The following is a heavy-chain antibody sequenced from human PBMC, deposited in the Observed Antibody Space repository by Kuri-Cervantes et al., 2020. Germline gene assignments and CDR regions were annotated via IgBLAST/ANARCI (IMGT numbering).Heavy chain of an antibody. CDR2: ISSSSSTI. Sequence: GESLKISCAASGFTFSSYSMNWVRQAPGKGLEWVSYISSSSSTIHYADSVKGRFTISRDNAKNSLYLQMNSLRDEDAAVYYCARCSGSYSDWFDPWGQGTLVTVSS. J-gene: IGHJ5*02. V-gene: IGHV3-48*02. CDR3: ARCSGSYSDWFDP. CDR1: GFTFSSYS. D-gene: IGHD1-26*01.